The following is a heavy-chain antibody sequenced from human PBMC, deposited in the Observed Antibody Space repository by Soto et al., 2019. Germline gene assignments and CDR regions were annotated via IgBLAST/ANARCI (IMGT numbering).Heavy chain of an antibody. Sequence: GASVKVSCKASGYTFTSYGMSWVRQAPGQGLEWMGWISAYNGNTNYAQKLQGRVTMTTDTSTSTAYMELRSLRSDDTAVYYCARDFYYYDSSGYYFVFDYWGQGTLVTVSS. J-gene: IGHJ4*02. CDR2: ISAYNGNT. V-gene: IGHV1-18*01. D-gene: IGHD3-22*01. CDR3: ARDFYYYDSSGYYFVFDY. CDR1: GYTFTSYG.